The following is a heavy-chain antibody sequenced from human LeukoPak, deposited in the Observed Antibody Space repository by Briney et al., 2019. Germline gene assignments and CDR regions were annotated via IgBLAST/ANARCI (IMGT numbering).Heavy chain of an antibody. J-gene: IGHJ4*02. CDR2: ISYDGSNK. D-gene: IGHD3-9*01. Sequence: SGGSLRLSCAASGFTFSSYAMHWVRQAPGKGLEWVAVISYDGSNKYYADSVKGRFTISRDNSKNTLYLQMNGLRAEDTAVYYCARGGLRYFDWLPRGIFDYWGQGTLVTVSS. CDR1: GFTFSSYA. CDR3: ARGGLRYFDWLPRGIFDY. V-gene: IGHV3-30*04.